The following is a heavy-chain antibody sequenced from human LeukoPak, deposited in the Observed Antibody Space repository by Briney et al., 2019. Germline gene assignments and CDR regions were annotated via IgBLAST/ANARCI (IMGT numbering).Heavy chain of an antibody. CDR1: GFTFSSYA. CDR2: ISGSGGST. V-gene: IGHV3-23*01. CDR3: AKGRVILRFLERTSRPFFDY. Sequence: GGSLRLSCAASGFTFSSYAMSWVRQAPGKGLEWVSAISGSGGSTYYADSVKGRFTISRDNSKNTLYLQMNSLRAEDTAVYYCAKGRVILRFLERTSRPFFDYWGQGTLVTVSS. D-gene: IGHD3-3*01. J-gene: IGHJ4*02.